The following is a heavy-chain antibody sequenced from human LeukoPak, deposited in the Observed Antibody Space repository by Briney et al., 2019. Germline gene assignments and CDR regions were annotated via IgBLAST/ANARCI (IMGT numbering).Heavy chain of an antibody. D-gene: IGHD6-19*01. Sequence: PSETLSLTCALSGGSIGCGGYSWSRLPQPTGKGLEWDGYIYHSGSTYYKQSLKRRVTISVDRSNNQFSLNLRSVTAADTAVYYCSRVRAVACAIDYWGQGTLVTVSS. CDR3: SRVRAVACAIDY. J-gene: IGHJ4*02. CDR1: GGSIGCGGYS. V-gene: IGHV4-30-2*01. CDR2: IYHSGST.